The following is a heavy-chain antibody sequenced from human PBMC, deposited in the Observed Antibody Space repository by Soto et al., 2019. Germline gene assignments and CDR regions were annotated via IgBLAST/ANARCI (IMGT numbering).Heavy chain of an antibody. Sequence: EVQLLESGGALVQPGGSLRLSCRGSGFTFSDFAMNWVRQAPNKGLEWVSTMTGSGDTTYYAESVKGRFTISRDNAKNSVYLQMDSLRVEDTAVYYCAREGALKPFSSWGQGALVTVSS. CDR1: GFTFSDFA. CDR3: AREGALKPFSS. V-gene: IGHV3-23*01. J-gene: IGHJ5*02. CDR2: MTGSGDTT.